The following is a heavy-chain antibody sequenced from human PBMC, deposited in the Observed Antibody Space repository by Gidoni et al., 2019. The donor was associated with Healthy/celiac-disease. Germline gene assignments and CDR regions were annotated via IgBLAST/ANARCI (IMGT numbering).Heavy chain of an antibody. J-gene: IGHJ6*02. V-gene: IGHV1-69*06. CDR2: IIPIFGTA. CDR1: GGTFSSYA. CDR3: AREAILTPPRDYYYYYGMDV. D-gene: IGHD3-9*01. Sequence: QVQLVQSWAEVKKPGSSVTVSCLASGGTFSSYATSWVRQAPGQGLEWMGGIIPIFGTANYAQKFQGRVTINADKSTSTAYMELSSLRSEDTAVYYCAREAILTPPRDYYYYYGMDVWGQGTTVTVSS.